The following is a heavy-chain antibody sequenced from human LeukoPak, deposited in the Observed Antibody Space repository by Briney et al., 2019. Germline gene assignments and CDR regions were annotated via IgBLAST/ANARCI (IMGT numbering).Heavy chain of an antibody. Sequence: GGSLRLSCAASGFTVSSNYMSWVRQAPGKGLEWVSVIYSGGSTYYADSVKGRFTISSDNSKNTLYLQMNSLRAEDTAVYYCARVRPRVGAEYYFDYWGQGTLVTVSS. J-gene: IGHJ4*02. CDR3: ARVRPRVGAEYYFDY. V-gene: IGHV3-53*01. CDR2: IYSGGST. D-gene: IGHD1-26*01. CDR1: GFTVSSNY.